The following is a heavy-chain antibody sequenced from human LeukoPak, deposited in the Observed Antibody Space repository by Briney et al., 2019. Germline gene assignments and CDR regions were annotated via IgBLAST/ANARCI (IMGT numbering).Heavy chain of an antibody. CDR1: GYSFTSYW. CDR3: ARHRSSGWYGAPDYFDY. D-gene: IGHD6-19*01. Sequence: GESLKISCKGSGYSFTSYWISWVRQMPGKGLEWMGRIDPSDSYTNYSPSFQGHVTISADKSISTAYLQWSSLKASDTAMYYCARHRSSGWYGAPDYFDYWGQGTLVTVSS. CDR2: IDPSDSYT. V-gene: IGHV5-10-1*01. J-gene: IGHJ4*02.